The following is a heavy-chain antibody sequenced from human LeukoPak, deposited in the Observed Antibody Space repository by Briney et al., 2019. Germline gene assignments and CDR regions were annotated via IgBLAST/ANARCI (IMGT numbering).Heavy chain of an antibody. CDR1: GGSISTYY. V-gene: IGHV4-59*01. CDR2: IYYSGST. Sequence: SETLSLTCTVSGGSISTYYWSWIRQPPGKGLEWIGYIYYSGSTNYNPPLKSRVTISVDTSKNQFSLKLTSVTAADTAVYYCARATAFFDIWGQGTMVTVSS. J-gene: IGHJ3*02. CDR3: ARATAFFDI.